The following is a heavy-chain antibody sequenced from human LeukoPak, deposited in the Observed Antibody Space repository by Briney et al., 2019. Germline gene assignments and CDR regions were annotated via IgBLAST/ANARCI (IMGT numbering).Heavy chain of an antibody. CDR3: ARGQSGELLRSDY. D-gene: IGHD1-26*01. Sequence: ASVKASCKASGYTFTSYSMNWVRQAPGQGLEWMGWINTNTGNPTYAQGFTGRFVFSLDTSVSTAYLQISSLKAEDTAVYYCARGQSGELLRSDYWGQGTLVTVSS. J-gene: IGHJ4*02. V-gene: IGHV7-4-1*02. CDR2: INTNTGNP. CDR1: GYTFTSYS.